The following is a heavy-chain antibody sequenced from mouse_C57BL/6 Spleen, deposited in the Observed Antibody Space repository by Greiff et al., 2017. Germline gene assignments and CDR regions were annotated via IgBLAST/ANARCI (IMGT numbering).Heavy chain of an antibody. V-gene: IGHV5-17*01. CDR3: AKKGKLGGDFDY. CDR1: GFTFSDYG. D-gene: IGHD4-1*01. Sequence: EVQRVESGGGLVKPGGSLKLSCAASGFTFSDYGMHWVRQAPEKGLEWVAYISSGSSTIYYADTVKGRFTISRDNAKNTLFLQMTSLRSEDTAMDYCAKKGKLGGDFDYWGQGTTLTVSS. CDR2: ISSGSSTI. J-gene: IGHJ2*01.